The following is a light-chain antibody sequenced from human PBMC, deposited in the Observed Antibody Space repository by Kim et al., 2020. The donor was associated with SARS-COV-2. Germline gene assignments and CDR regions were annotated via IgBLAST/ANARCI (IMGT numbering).Light chain of an antibody. Sequence: ATINCKSSQRVLYNSNNKNYLAWYQQKPGQPPKLLIYWASTRESGVPDLFSGSGSGTDFTLTISSLQAEDVAVYYCQQYYDTPLTFGGGTKVDIK. CDR2: WAS. V-gene: IGKV4-1*01. CDR1: QRVLYNSNNKNY. CDR3: QQYYDTPLT. J-gene: IGKJ4*01.